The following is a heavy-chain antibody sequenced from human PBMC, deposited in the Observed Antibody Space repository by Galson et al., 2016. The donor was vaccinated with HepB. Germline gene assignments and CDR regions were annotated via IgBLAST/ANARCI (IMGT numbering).Heavy chain of an antibody. V-gene: IGHV3-23*01. CDR3: AKLGGKVVAANPYYFDY. CDR2: ISGSAVGT. D-gene: IGHD2-15*01. CDR1: GFTFSNYA. Sequence: SLRLSCAGSGFTFSNYAMNWVRQAPGKGLDWVSTISGSAVGTYYADSVKGRFTISRDDSKNTLYLQMNSLRAEDTAVYYCAKLGGKVVAANPYYFDYWGQGTLVTVSS. J-gene: IGHJ4*02.